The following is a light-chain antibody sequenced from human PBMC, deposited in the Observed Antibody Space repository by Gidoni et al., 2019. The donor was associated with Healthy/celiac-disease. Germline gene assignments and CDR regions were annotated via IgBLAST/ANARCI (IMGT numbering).Light chain of an antibody. Sequence: IHVTPSPSALSASVGDRVTIPCQASQDISNYLNWYQQKPGKAPKLLIYDASNLETGVPARFSGSGSGTDFTFTISSLQPEDIATYYCQQYDNLPPFTFGGGTKVEIK. V-gene: IGKV1-33*01. CDR2: DAS. J-gene: IGKJ4*01. CDR1: QDISNY. CDR3: QQYDNLPPFT.